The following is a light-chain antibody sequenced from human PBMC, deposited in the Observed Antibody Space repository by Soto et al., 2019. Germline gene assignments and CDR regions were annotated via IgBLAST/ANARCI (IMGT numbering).Light chain of an antibody. J-gene: IGKJ2*01. CDR1: QSVSSTY. CDR3: QQYGSSPRT. Sequence: EIVLTQSPGTLSLSPGERATLSCRASQSVSSTYLAWYQQKPAQAPRLLISGASSRATGIPDRFSGSGSGTDFTLTISRLEPEDFAVYYCQQYGSSPRTFGQGTKLEIK. V-gene: IGKV3-20*01. CDR2: GAS.